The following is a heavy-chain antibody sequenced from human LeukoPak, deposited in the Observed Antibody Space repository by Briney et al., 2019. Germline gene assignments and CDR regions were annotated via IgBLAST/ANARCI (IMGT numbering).Heavy chain of an antibody. V-gene: IGHV1-18*01. CDR1: GYTFTSYG. CDR2: ISAYNGNT. D-gene: IGHD2-15*01. CDR3: ARDLRTRMVVAATVPGY. J-gene: IGHJ4*02. Sequence: GASVKVSCRASGYTFTSYGISWVRQAPGQGLEWMGWISAYNGNTNYAQKLQGRVTMTTDTSTSTAYMELRSLRSDDTAVYYCARDLRTRMVVAATVPGYWGQGPLVTVSS.